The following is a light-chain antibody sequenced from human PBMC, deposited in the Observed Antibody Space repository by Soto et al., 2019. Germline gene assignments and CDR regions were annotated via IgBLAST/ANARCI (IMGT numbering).Light chain of an antibody. CDR2: AAS. Sequence: DIPMTQSPSSLSASVGDRVTITCRASQGISNYLAWFQQKPGKVPILLIYAASTLQSGVPSRFSRSGSGTDLTLTISSLQPEDVATYYCQKYNGAPRTFGQGTKVEIK. J-gene: IGKJ1*01. CDR3: QKYNGAPRT. V-gene: IGKV1-27*01. CDR1: QGISNY.